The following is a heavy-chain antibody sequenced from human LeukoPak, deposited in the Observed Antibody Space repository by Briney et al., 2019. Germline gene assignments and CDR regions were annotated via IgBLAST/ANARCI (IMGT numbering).Heavy chain of an antibody. CDR1: GGSISSGGYY. CDR3: ARVSEVPPHYYFDY. D-gene: IGHD1-1*01. V-gene: IGHV4-31*03. Sequence: PSETLSLTCTVSGGSISSGGYYWSWIRQHPGKGLEWIGYIYYSGSTYYNPSLKSRVTISVDTSKNQFSLKLSSVTAADTAVYYCARVSEVPPHYYFDYWGQGTLVTVSS. CDR2: IYYSGST. J-gene: IGHJ4*02.